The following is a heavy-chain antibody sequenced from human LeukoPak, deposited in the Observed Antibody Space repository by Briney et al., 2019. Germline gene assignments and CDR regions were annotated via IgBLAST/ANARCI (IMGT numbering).Heavy chain of an antibody. D-gene: IGHD3-22*01. J-gene: IGHJ4*02. Sequence: ASVKVSCKVSGYTLTELSMHWVRQAPGKGLGWMGGFDPEDGETIYAQKFQGRLTMTEDTSTDTAHMELNSLRSEDTAVYYCASLLYDSSGYYCFDQWGQGTPVTVSS. CDR1: GYTLTELS. CDR2: FDPEDGET. CDR3: ASLLYDSSGYYCFDQ. V-gene: IGHV1-24*01.